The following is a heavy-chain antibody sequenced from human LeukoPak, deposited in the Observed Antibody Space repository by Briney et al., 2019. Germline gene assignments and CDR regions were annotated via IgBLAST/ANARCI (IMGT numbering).Heavy chain of an antibody. CDR3: ARRFGYLHGRASEFDP. CDR2: IYYSGST. D-gene: IGHD3-22*01. V-gene: IGHV4-39*01. Sequence: SETLSLTCTVSGGSISSSSYYWGWIPQPPGKGLEWIGCIYYSGSTYYNPSLKSRVTISVDTSKNQFSLKLRSVTAADTAVYYCARRFGYLHGRASEFDPWGQGTLVTVSS. J-gene: IGHJ5*02. CDR1: GGSISSSSYY.